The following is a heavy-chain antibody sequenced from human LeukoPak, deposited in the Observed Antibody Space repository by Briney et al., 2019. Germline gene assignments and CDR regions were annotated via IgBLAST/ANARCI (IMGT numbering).Heavy chain of an antibody. Sequence: SVKVSCKASGGTFSSYAISWERQAPGQGLEWMGRIIPILGIANYAQKFQGRVTITADKSTSTAYLELSSLRSEDTAVYYCASTTNREPLYSDYWGQGTLVTVSS. V-gene: IGHV1-69*04. CDR1: GGTFSSYA. D-gene: IGHD1-26*01. CDR3: ASTTNREPLYSDY. CDR2: IIPILGIA. J-gene: IGHJ4*02.